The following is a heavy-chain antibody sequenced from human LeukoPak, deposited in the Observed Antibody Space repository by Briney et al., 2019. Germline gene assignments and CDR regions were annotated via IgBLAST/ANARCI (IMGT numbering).Heavy chain of an antibody. D-gene: IGHD2-21*01. V-gene: IGHV1-18*01. CDR2: VSAYNGNT. CDR3: AREYSGHDPWFGP. Sequence: ASVKVSCKTSGYSFTDYYMHWVRQAPGQGLEWMGWVSAYNGNTNYAQKLQGRVTMTTDTSTSTAYMELRSLRSDDTAVYYCAREYSGHDPWFGPWGQGTLVTVSS. J-gene: IGHJ5*02. CDR1: GYSFTDYY.